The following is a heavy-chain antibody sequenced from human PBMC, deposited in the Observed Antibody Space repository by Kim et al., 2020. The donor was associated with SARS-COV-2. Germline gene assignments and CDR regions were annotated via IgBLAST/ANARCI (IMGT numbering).Heavy chain of an antibody. CDR1: GYTFTSYY. J-gene: IGHJ4*02. D-gene: IGHD1-26*01. CDR3: ARGLGSGSYFSRSSKISRDY. V-gene: IGHV1-46*01. Sequence: ASVKVSCKASGYTFTSYYMHWVRQAPGQGLEWMGIINPSGGSTSYAQKFQGRVTMTRDTSTSTVYMELSSLRSEDTAVYYCARGLGSGSYFSRSSKISRDYWGQGTLVTVSS. CDR2: INPSGGST.